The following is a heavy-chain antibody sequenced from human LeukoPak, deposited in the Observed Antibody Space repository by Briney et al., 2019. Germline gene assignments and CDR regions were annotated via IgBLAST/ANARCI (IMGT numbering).Heavy chain of an antibody. J-gene: IGHJ4*02. V-gene: IGHV3-48*01. CDR2: ISSSGRTT. Sequence: GGSLRLSCAASGFTFSSYSMNWVRQAPGKGLEWISYISSSGRTTYYADSVKGRFTISRDNAKNSLYLQMNSLRAEDTAVYYCARDLGFSYWGQGTLVTVSS. CDR3: ARDLGFSY. CDR1: GFTFSSYS.